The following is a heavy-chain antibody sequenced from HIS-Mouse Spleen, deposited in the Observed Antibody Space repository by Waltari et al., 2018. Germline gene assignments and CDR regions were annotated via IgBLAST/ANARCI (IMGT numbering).Heavy chain of an antibody. CDR1: GGTFRSQA. CDR3: ASDGRGIAAAGRGY. J-gene: IGHJ4*02. V-gene: IGHV1-69*01. CDR2: IIPIFGTA. Sequence: QVQLVQSGAEVKKPGSSVKVCRKASGGTFRSQAISGVVQAPGQGLEWMGGIIPIFGTANYAQKFQGRVTITADESTSTAYMELSSLRSEDTAVYYCASDGRGIAAAGRGYWGQGTLVTVSS. D-gene: IGHD6-13*01.